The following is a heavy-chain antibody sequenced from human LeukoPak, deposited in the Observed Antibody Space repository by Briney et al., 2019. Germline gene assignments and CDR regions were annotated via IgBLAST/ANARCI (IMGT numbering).Heavy chain of an antibody. J-gene: IGHJ4*02. Sequence: PGGSLRLSCAASGFTVSSNYMSWVRQVPGKGLEWVSVIYSGGSTYYADSVKGRFTISRDNSKNTLYLQMNSLRAEDTAVYYCARDSDYDSGGPLRDYWGQGTLVTVSS. CDR1: GFTVSSNY. CDR3: ARDSDYDSGGPLRDY. CDR2: IYSGGST. V-gene: IGHV3-66*01. D-gene: IGHD3-22*01.